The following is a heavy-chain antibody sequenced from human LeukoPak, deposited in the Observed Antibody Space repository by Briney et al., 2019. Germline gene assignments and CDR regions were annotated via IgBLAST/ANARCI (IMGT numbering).Heavy chain of an antibody. CDR2: INPNRGGT. Sequence: GASVKVSCKASGYTFTGYYMHWVRQAPGQGLEWMGWINPNRGGTNYAQKFQGRVTMTRDTSISTACMELSRLRSDDTAVYYCARREATSLGTFDYWGQGTLVTVSS. V-gene: IGHV1-2*02. J-gene: IGHJ4*02. CDR3: ARREATSLGTFDY. D-gene: IGHD3-16*01. CDR1: GYTFTGYY.